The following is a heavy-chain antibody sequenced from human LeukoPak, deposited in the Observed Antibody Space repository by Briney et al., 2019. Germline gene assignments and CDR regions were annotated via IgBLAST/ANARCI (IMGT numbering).Heavy chain of an antibody. CDR2: ISGSGGST. D-gene: IGHD6-6*01. J-gene: IGHJ4*02. Sequence: GGSLRLSCAASGFTFSSYAMSWVRQAPGKGLEWVSAISGSGGSTYYADSVKGRFTTSRDNSKNTLYLQMNSLRAEDTAVYYCAKPKTRGSSSSPLVYWGQGTLVTVSS. CDR3: AKPKTRGSSSSPLVY. CDR1: GFTFSSYA. V-gene: IGHV3-23*01.